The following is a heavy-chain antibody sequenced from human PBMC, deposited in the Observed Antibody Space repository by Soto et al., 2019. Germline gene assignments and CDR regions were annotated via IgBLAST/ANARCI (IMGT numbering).Heavy chain of an antibody. CDR1: GFTFSSYA. Sequence: QVQLVESGGGVVQPGRSLRLSCEASGFTFSSYAMHWVRQAPGKGLEWGAVIWYDGSNKYYADSVKGRFTISRDNSKNTLYLQMNSLRAEDTAVYYCARVQSLRGKMVRGVGMDYWGQGTLVTVSS. V-gene: IGHV3-33*01. J-gene: IGHJ4*02. CDR2: IWYDGSNK. CDR3: ARVQSLRGKMVRGVGMDY. D-gene: IGHD3-10*01.